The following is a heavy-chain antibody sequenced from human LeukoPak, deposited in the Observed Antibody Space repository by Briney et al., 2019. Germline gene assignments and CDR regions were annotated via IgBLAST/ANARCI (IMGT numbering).Heavy chain of an antibody. CDR3: ATDLPLGVVAATPRTGY. J-gene: IGHJ4*02. CDR2: INPNSGGT. Sequence: ASVKVSCKASGYTFTSYEINWVRQATGQGLEWMGLINPNSGGTNYAQKFQGRVTMTEDTSTDTAYMELSSLKSEDTAVYYCATDLPLGVVAATPRTGYWGQGTLVTVSS. V-gene: IGHV1-8*02. CDR1: GYTFTSYE. D-gene: IGHD2-15*01.